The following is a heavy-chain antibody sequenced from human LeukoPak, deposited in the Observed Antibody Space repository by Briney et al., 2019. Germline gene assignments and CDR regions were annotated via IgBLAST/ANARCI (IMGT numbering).Heavy chain of an antibody. CDR3: ARALSVLRYFDWLLWSY. D-gene: IGHD3-9*01. Sequence: ASVKVSCKASGYTFTGYYMHWVRQAPGQGLEWMGWINPNSGGTNYAQKFQGRVTMTRDTSISTAYMELSRPRSDDTAVYYCARALSVLRYFDWLLWSYWGQGTLVTVSS. V-gene: IGHV1-2*02. J-gene: IGHJ4*02. CDR2: INPNSGGT. CDR1: GYTFTGYY.